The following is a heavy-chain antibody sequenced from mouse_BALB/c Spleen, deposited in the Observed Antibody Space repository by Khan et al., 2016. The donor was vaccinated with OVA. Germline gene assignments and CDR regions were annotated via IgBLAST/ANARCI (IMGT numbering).Heavy chain of an antibody. J-gene: IGHJ2*01. Sequence: VQLQQSGPELVKPGASVKISCKASGYSFTGYFMNWVMQSHGKSLEWIGRINPHIGETFYNRTFKGKATLTVDESSSTAHMELRSLASEDSAVYYCARKNGSDFDYWGQGTTLTVSS. D-gene: IGHD1-1*01. CDR2: INPHIGET. V-gene: IGHV1-20*02. CDR1: GYSFTGYF. CDR3: ARKNGSDFDY.